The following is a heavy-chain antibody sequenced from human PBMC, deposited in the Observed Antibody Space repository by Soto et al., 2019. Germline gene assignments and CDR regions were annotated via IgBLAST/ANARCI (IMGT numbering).Heavy chain of an antibody. CDR3: ARKSDRYYYYGLDV. V-gene: IGHV4-61*01. CDR1: GVSVSNYNYY. Sequence: QVQLQESGPGLVKPSETLPLTCTVSGVSVSNYNYYWTWIRQPPGKGLEWIGNIYYNGNTNYNPSLKSRVTISVDTSKSQFSLKLSSVTAADTAVYYCARKSDRYYYYGLDVWGQGTTVTVSS. J-gene: IGHJ6*02. CDR2: IYYNGNT. D-gene: IGHD3-22*01.